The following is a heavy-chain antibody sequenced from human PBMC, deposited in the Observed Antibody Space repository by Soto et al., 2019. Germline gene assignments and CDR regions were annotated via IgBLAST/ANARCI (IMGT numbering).Heavy chain of an antibody. Sequence: LSLTCAVYGGSFSGYYWSWIRQPPGKGLEWIGEINHSGSTNYNPSLKSRVTISVDTSKNQFSLKLSSVTAADTAVYYCARGSWNCTNGVCYYYGMDVWGQGTTVTVSS. CDR3: ARGSWNCTNGVCYYYGMDV. V-gene: IGHV4-34*01. CDR1: GGSFSGYY. CDR2: INHSGST. J-gene: IGHJ6*02. D-gene: IGHD2-8*01.